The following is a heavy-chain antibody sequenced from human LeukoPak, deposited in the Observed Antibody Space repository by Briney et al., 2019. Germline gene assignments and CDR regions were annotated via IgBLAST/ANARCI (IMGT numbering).Heavy chain of an antibody. D-gene: IGHD5-18*01. CDR3: ARDHEGGGYGYGCYDY. J-gene: IGHJ4*02. CDR2: INWNGGST. Sequence: PGGSLRLSCAASGFTFDDYGMSWVRQAPGKGLEWVSGINWNGGSTGYADSVKGRFTISRDNAKNSLYLQMNSLRAEDTALYYCARDHEGGGYGYGCYDYWGQGTLVTASS. CDR1: GFTFDDYG. V-gene: IGHV3-20*04.